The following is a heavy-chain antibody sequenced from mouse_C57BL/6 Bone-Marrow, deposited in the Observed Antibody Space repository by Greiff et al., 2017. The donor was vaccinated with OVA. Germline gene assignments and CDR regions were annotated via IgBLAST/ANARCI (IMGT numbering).Heavy chain of an antibody. Sequence: QVQLQQSGPELVKPGASVKISCKASGYSFTSYYIHWVKQRPGQGLVWIGWIYPGGGNTKYNEKFKGKATLTADTSSSTAYMQLSSLTSEDSAVYYCASYSNYFDYWGQGTTLTVSS. CDR3: ASYSNYFDY. D-gene: IGHD2-5*01. V-gene: IGHV1-66*01. J-gene: IGHJ2*01. CDR1: GYSFTSYY. CDR2: IYPGGGNT.